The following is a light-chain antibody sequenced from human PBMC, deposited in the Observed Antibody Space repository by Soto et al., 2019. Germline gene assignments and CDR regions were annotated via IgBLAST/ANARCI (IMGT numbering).Light chain of an antibody. CDR2: NSD. CDR1: SSNVGFHF. V-gene: IGLV1-47*02. CDR3: ATWDDSLSGRV. Sequence: QSVLTQPPSASGTPGQTVTISCSGSSSNVGFHFVYWYQHLPGTAPRLLIYNSDQRPSRVPDRFSGSKSGDSASLAISGLRADDAGDYYCATWDDSLSGRVFGGGTKLTVL. J-gene: IGLJ2*01.